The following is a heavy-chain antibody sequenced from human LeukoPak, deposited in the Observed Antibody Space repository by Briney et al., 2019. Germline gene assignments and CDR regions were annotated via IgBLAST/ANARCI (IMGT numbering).Heavy chain of an antibody. V-gene: IGHV4-34*01. Sequence: PSETLSLTCTVSGGSISSYYWSWIRQPPGKGLEWIGEINHSGSTNYNPSLKSRVTISVDTSKNQFSLKLSSVTAADTAVYYCARGRSSSWYYYYYYMDVWGKGTTVTVSS. CDR3: ARGRSSSWYYYYYYMDV. J-gene: IGHJ6*03. CDR2: INHSGST. D-gene: IGHD6-13*01. CDR1: GGSISSYY.